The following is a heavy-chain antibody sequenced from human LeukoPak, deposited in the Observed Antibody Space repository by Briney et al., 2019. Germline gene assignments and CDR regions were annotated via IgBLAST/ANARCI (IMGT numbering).Heavy chain of an antibody. J-gene: IGHJ6*02. V-gene: IGHV1-69*04. CDR2: IIPILGIA. CDR1: EGTFSSYA. D-gene: IGHD3-22*01. Sequence: ASVKVSCKASEGTFSSYAISWVRQAPGQGLEWMGRIIPILGIANYAQKFQGRVTITADKSTSTAYMELSSLRSEDTAVYYCASGSSGYIGRAFAHYGMDVWGQGTTVTASS. CDR3: ASGSSGYIGRAFAHYGMDV.